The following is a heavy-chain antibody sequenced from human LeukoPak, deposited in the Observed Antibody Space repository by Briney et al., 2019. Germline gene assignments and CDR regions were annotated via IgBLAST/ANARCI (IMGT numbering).Heavy chain of an antibody. CDR1: GASIRSSTNW. CDR2: ILHSGST. D-gene: IGHD3-10*01. CDR3: ARDHILLWFGEYNWFDP. Sequence: PSETLSLTCAVSGASIRSSTNWWSWVRQPPGKGLEWIGEILHSGSTNYNPSLKSRATMSADKSKNQFSLNLRSVTAADTAVYYCARDHILLWFGEYNWFDPWGQGTLVTVSS. J-gene: IGHJ5*02. V-gene: IGHV4-4*02.